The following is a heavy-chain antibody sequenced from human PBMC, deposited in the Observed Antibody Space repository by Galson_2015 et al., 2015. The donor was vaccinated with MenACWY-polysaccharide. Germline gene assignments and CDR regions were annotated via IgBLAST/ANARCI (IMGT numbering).Heavy chain of an antibody. Sequence: LSLTCAVSGYSISSGHYWGWTRQPPGKGLEWIGSIYHSGSTYYNPSLKSRVTISVDTSKNQFSLNLSSVTAADTAVYYCARVEKYSGSYYILHWGQGTLVTVSS. V-gene: IGHV4-38-2*01. CDR3: ARVEKYSGSYYILH. CDR2: IYHSGST. J-gene: IGHJ4*02. D-gene: IGHD1-26*01. CDR1: GYSISSGHY.